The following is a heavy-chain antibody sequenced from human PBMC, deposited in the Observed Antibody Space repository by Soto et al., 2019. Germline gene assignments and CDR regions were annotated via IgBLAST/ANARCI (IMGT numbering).Heavy chain of an antibody. Sequence: EVQLVESGGGLVQPGGSLRLSCAAPGFTFSTYWMTWVRQAPGKGMEWVAHVKQDGSEKDNVDSVKGRFTISRDNAKNSLYLQMNSLRAEDTAVYYCARGGGHTYGRLPGVYWGQGILVTVSS. CDR3: ARGGGHTYGRLPGVY. CDR1: GFTFSTYW. CDR2: VKQDGSEK. J-gene: IGHJ4*02. D-gene: IGHD5-18*01. V-gene: IGHV3-7*05.